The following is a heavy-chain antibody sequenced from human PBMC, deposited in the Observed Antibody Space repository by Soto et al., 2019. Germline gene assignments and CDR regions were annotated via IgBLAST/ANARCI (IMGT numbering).Heavy chain of an antibody. V-gene: IGHV1-69*12. Sequence: QVQLVQSGAEVKKPGSSVKVSCKASGGTFSSYAISWVRQAPGQGLEWMGGIIPIFGTANYAQKFQGRVTSTADESTSTAYMELSSLRSEDTAVYYCASHGLRAARRAYYDDGMDVWGQGPTVTVSS. CDR1: GGTFSSYA. CDR3: ASHGLRAARRAYYDDGMDV. CDR2: IIPIFGTA. D-gene: IGHD6-6*01. J-gene: IGHJ6*02.